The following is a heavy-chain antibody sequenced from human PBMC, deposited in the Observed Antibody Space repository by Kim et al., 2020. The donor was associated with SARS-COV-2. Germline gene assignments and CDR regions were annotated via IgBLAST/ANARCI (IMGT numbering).Heavy chain of an antibody. D-gene: IGHD6-13*01. J-gene: IGHJ4*02. Sequence: SVKVSCKASGGTFSSYAISWVRQAPGQGLEWMGGIIPIFGTANYAQKFQGRVTITADESTSTAYRELSSLRSEDTAVYYCARRGYSSTSLSFDYWGQGTLVTVSS. V-gene: IGHV1-69*13. CDR3: ARRGYSSTSLSFDY. CDR2: IIPIFGTA. CDR1: GGTFSSYA.